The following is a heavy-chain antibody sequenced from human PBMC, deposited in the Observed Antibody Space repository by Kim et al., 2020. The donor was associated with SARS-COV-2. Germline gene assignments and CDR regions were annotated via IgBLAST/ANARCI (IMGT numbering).Heavy chain of an antibody. CDR1: GYTFTSYY. J-gene: IGHJ3*02. Sequence: ASVKVSCKASGYTFTSYYMHWVRQAPGQGLEWMGIINPSGGSTSYAQKFQGRVTMTRDTSTSTVYMELSSLRSEDTAVYYCARDPRHTQYYYDNHAFDIWGQGTMVTVSS. CDR2: INPSGGST. CDR3: ARDPRHTQYYYDNHAFDI. V-gene: IGHV1-46*01. D-gene: IGHD3-22*01.